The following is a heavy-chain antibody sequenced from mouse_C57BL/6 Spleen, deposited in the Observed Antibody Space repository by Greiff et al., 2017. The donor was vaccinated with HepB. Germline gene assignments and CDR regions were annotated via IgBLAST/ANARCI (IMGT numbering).Heavy chain of an antibody. D-gene: IGHD1-1*01. CDR2: INPSNGGT. J-gene: IGHJ3*01. Sequence: QVQLQQPGTELVKPGASVKLSCKASGYTFTSYWMHWVKPRPGQGLEWIGNINPSNGGTNYNEKFKSKATLTVDKSSSTAYMQLSSLTSEDSAVYYCARGWPTTGHFAYRGQGTLVTVSA. CDR1: GYTFTSYW. CDR3: ARGWPTTGHFAY. V-gene: IGHV1-53*01.